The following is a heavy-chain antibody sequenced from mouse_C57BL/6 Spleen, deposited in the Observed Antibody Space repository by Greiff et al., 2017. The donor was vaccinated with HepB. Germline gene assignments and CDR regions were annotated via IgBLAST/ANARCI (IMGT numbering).Heavy chain of an antibody. V-gene: IGHV14-4*01. CDR2: IDPENGDT. J-gene: IGHJ4*01. CDR1: GFNIKDDY. CDR3: STSLSDGYYY. Sequence: EVQLQQSGAELVRSGASVKLSCTASGFNIKDDYMHWVKQRPEQGLERIGWIDPENGDTEYASKFQGKATIIADTSSNTAYLQLSSLTSEDTAVYDFSTSLSDGYYYWGHRSAVTVSA. D-gene: IGHD2-3*01.